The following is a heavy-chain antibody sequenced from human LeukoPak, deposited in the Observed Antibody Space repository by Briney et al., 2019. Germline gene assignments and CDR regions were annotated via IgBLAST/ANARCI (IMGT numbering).Heavy chain of an antibody. CDR2: ISTYNGNP. CDR3: ARSEGPAYCSGGTCYQTPAEYFQH. Sequence: ASVKVSCKASGYTSTSYGIIWVRQAPGQGLEWMGWISTYNGNPDYAQKLQGRVTMTTDTSTSTAYMELRSLRSDDTAVYYCARSEGPAYCSGGTCYQTPAEYFQHWGQGTLVTVSS. J-gene: IGHJ1*01. V-gene: IGHV1-18*01. D-gene: IGHD2-15*01. CDR1: GYTSTSYG.